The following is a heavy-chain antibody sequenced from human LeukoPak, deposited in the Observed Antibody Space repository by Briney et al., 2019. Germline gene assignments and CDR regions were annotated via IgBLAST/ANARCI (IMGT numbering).Heavy chain of an antibody. CDR3: AKTSGVRWEPNYYFDY. V-gene: IGHV1-69*06. J-gene: IGHJ4*02. Sequence: ASVKVSCKASGGTFSSYAISWVRQAPGQGLEWMGGIIPIFGTANYAQKFQGRVTITADKSTSTAYMELSSLRSEDTAVYYCAKTSGVRWEPNYYFDYWGQGTLVTASS. CDR1: GGTFSSYA. CDR2: IIPIFGTA. D-gene: IGHD1-26*01.